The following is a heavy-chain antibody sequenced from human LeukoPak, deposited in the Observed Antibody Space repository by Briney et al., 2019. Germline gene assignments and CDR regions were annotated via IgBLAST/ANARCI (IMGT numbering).Heavy chain of an antibody. CDR2: IHYSGST. D-gene: IGHD3-22*01. CDR3: ARETYYYDSSGPDAFDI. Sequence: SETLSLTCTVSGGSISSYYWTWIRQPPGKGLEWIGYIHYSGSTNYNPSLKSRVTISVDTSKNQFSLKLNSVTAADTAVYYCARETYYYDSSGPDAFDIWGQGTMVTVSS. CDR1: GGSISSYY. J-gene: IGHJ3*02. V-gene: IGHV4-59*12.